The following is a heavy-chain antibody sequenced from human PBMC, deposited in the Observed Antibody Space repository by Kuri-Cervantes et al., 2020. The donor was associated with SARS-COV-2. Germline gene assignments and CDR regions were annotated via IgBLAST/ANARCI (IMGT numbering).Heavy chain of an antibody. Sequence: GGSLRLSCAASGFTFSSYGMHWVRQAPGKGLEWVAVISYDGSNKYYADSVKGRFTISRDNSKNTRYLQMNSLRAEDTAAYYCAKVGGKELVGANVRWFDPWGQGTLVTVSS. D-gene: IGHD1-26*01. CDR1: GFTFSSYG. CDR3: AKVGGKELVGANVRWFDP. J-gene: IGHJ5*02. V-gene: IGHV3-30*18. CDR2: ISYDGSNK.